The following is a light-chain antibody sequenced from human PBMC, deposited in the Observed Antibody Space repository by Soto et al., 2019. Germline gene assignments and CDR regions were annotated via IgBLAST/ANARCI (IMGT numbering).Light chain of an antibody. J-gene: IGKJ1*01. CDR2: GAS. Sequence: EIVLTQSPGTLSLSPGERATLSCRASQSVSNYLAWYQRKPGQVPRLLIYGASSRATGIPDRFSGIGSGTDFIFTFSRLEPEDFAVYYCHQYGGSPQTFGQGTKVDIK. CDR1: QSVSNY. V-gene: IGKV3-20*01. CDR3: HQYGGSPQT.